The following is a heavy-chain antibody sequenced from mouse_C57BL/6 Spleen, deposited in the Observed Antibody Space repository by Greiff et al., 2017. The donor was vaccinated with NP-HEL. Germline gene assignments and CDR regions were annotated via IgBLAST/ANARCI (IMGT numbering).Heavy chain of an antibody. CDR1: GYTFTSYW. Sequence: VQLQQPGAELVKPGASVKMSCKASGYTFTSYWITWVKQRPGQGLEWIGDIYPGSGSTNYNEKFKSKATLTVDTSSSTAYMQLSSLTSEDSAVYYCARSRYSNYVGFAYWGQGTLVTVSA. D-gene: IGHD2-5*01. J-gene: IGHJ3*01. CDR3: ARSRYSNYVGFAY. CDR2: IYPGSGST. V-gene: IGHV1-55*01.